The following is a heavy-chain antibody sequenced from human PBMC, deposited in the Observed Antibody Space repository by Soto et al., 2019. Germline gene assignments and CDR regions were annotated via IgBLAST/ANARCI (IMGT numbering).Heavy chain of an antibody. V-gene: IGHV1-3*01. CDR3: ARSRRVVIDAFDI. Sequence: GASVKVSCQASGYTFTSYAMHWVRQAPGQRLEWMGWINAGNGNTKYSQKFQGRVTITRDTSASTAYMELSSLRSEDTAVYYCARSRRVVIDAFDIWGQGTMVTVSS. D-gene: IGHD3-22*01. CDR1: GYTFTSYA. CDR2: INAGNGNT. J-gene: IGHJ3*02.